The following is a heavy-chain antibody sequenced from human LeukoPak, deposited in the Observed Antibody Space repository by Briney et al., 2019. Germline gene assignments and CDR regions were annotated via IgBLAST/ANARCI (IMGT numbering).Heavy chain of an antibody. Sequence: PGRSLRLSCAASGFTFSSYGMHWVRQAPGKGLEWVAFISCDGSNKYYADSVKGRFTISRDNSKNTLYLQMNNLRADDTAVYYCAKARYGGEVMIAATDYWGQGTLVTVSS. CDR3: AKARYGGEVMIAATDY. V-gene: IGHV3-30*18. D-gene: IGHD2-15*01. J-gene: IGHJ4*02. CDR1: GFTFSSYG. CDR2: ISCDGSNK.